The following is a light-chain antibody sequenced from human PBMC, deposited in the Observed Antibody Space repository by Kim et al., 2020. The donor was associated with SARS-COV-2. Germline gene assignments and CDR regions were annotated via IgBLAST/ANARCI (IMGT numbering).Light chain of an antibody. CDR3: HKYDSAPYT. CDR1: QDIKNY. CDR2: AAS. Sequence: DIQMTQSPSSLSGSVGDRVSITCRASQDIKNYLAWYQQKPGKVPKILIYAASSLQSGVPSRFSGSGYGTYFTLTISSLQPEDVATYYCHKYDSAPYTFGPGTKVDIK. V-gene: IGKV1-27*01. J-gene: IGKJ3*01.